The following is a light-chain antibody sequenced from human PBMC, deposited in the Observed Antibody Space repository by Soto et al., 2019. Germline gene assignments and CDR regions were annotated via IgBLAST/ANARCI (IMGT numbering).Light chain of an antibody. Sequence: SQMTQSPLTLSASVGDRVTITCRASQRLSNHLAWYQQKAGKAPKLLIFDASILEGGVPSRFSGTGAETDFTLTITSLQADDFANYYCQQYHNELTTWTFGQGTKVDIK. CDR2: DAS. J-gene: IGKJ1*01. V-gene: IGKV1-5*01. CDR3: QQYHNELTTWT. CDR1: QRLSNH.